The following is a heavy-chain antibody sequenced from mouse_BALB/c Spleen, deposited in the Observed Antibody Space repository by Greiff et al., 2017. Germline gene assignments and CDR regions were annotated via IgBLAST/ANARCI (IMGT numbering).Heavy chain of an antibody. Sequence: EVQGVESGGGLVKPGGSLKLSCAASGFTFSDYYMYWVRQTPEKRLEWVATISDGGSYTYYPDSVKGRFTISRDNAKNNLYLQMSSLKSEDTAMYYCARADYYYGRDYYAMDYWGQGTSVTVSS. V-gene: IGHV5-4*02. D-gene: IGHD1-1*01. J-gene: IGHJ4*01. CDR2: ISDGGSYT. CDR3: ARADYYYGRDYYAMDY. CDR1: GFTFSDYY.